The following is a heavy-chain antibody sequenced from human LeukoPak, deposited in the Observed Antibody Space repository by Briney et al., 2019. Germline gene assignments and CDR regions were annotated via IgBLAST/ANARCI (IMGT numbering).Heavy chain of an antibody. CDR2: ISGSGGST. Sequence: PGGSLRLSCAASGFTFSSYAMSWVRQAPGKGLEWVSAISGSGGSTYYTDSVKGRFTISRDNSRNTLYLQMNSLSAEDTAVYYCAKEVRESAWFYFDYWGQGTLATVSS. CDR3: AKEVRESAWFYFDY. D-gene: IGHD3-10*01. J-gene: IGHJ4*02. CDR1: GFTFSSYA. V-gene: IGHV3-23*01.